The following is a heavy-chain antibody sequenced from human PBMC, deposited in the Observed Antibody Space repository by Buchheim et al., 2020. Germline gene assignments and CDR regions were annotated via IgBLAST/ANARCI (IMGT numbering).Heavy chain of an antibody. CDR3: ATAAPHGYSSGWSLYYYYGMDV. CDR2: MNHNSGNT. CDR1: GYTFTSYD. J-gene: IGHJ6*02. V-gene: IGHV1-8*01. Sequence: QVQLVQSGAEVKKPGASVKVSCKASGYTFTSYDINWVRQATGQGLEWMGWMNHNSGNTGYAQKFQGRVTMTRNTSISTAYMELSSLRSEDTAVYYCATAAPHGYSSGWSLYYYYGMDVWGQGTT. D-gene: IGHD6-19*01.